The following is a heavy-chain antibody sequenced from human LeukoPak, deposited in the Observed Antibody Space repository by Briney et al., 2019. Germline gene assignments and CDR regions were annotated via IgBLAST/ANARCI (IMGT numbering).Heavy chain of an antibody. CDR1: GGSISSYY. CDR3: ARTMYYYDSSGPFDY. Sequence: SETLSLTCTVSGGSISSYYWSWVRQPAGKGLEWIGRIYTSRSTNYNPSLKSRVTMSVDTSKNQFSLKLSSVTAADTAVYYCARTMYYYDSSGPFDYWGQGTLVTVSS. D-gene: IGHD3-22*01. CDR2: IYTSRST. J-gene: IGHJ4*02. V-gene: IGHV4-4*07.